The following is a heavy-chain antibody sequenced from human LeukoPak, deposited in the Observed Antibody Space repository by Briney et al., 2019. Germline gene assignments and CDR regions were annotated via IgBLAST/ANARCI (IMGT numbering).Heavy chain of an antibody. CDR1: GYSFTTYW. CDR2: IYPIDSET. CDR3: ALTTMVSRYMDV. D-gene: IGHD5-18*01. Sequence: GESLKISCKGSGYSFTTYWIGWVSQMPGKGLEWMGIIYPIDSETGYSPSFQGQVTFSADRSINTAYLQWNSLKASDTAMYYCALTTMVSRYMDVWGKGTTVTVSS. V-gene: IGHV5-51*01. J-gene: IGHJ6*03.